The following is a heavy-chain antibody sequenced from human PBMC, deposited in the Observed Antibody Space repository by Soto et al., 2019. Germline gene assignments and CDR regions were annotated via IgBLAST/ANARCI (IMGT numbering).Heavy chain of an antibody. CDR1: GFTFTNYF. CDR2: ISPYDGST. D-gene: IGHD1-26*01. V-gene: IGHV1-46*01. J-gene: IGHJ6*02. Sequence: QVQLVQSGAEVKKPGASVKVSCKASGFTFTNYFFHWVRQAPQQGLEWLGIISPYDGSTKYVQSLQGRVTVTSDTSTSTVYMELSSLRSEDTAVYFCARGDGRGSTGFYYYYGMDVWGHGTTITVSS. CDR3: ARGDGRGSTGFYYYYGMDV.